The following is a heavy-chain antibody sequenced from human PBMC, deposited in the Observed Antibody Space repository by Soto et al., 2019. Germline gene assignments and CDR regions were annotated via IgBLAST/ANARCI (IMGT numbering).Heavy chain of an antibody. J-gene: IGHJ4*02. D-gene: IGHD4-17*01. V-gene: IGHV1-69*13. CDR3: ARGTLFADYGDFDY. CDR1: VGSLRNCM. CDR2: TRPLFTTP. Sequence: SDKVSCKHSVGSLRNCMLISVRQARATGPEWMGGTRPLFTTPNYAQELQGRVTISAAESPSTAYMELNSLRSDDTAIYYCARGTLFADYGDFDYWGLGTLVTVSS.